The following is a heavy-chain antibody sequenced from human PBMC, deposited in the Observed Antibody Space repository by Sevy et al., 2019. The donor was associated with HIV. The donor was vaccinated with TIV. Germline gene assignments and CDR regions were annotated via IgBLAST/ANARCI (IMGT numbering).Heavy chain of an antibody. CDR1: GFTFSSYW. CDR3: ARILTYSSSRNPSPDY. CDR2: ISYDGSNK. D-gene: IGHD6-13*01. J-gene: IGHJ4*02. Sequence: GGSLRLSCAASGFTFSSYWMNWVRQAPGKGLEWVAVISYDGSNKYYADSVKGRFTISRDNSKNTLYLQMNSLRAEDTAVYYCARILTYSSSRNPSPDYWGQGTLVTVSS. V-gene: IGHV3-30-3*01.